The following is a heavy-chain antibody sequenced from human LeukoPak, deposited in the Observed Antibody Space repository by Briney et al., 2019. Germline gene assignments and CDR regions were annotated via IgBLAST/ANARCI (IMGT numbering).Heavy chain of an antibody. D-gene: IGHD1-26*01. J-gene: IGHJ6*02. Sequence: ASVKVSCKVSGYTLTELSTHWVRQAPGKGLEWMGGFDPEDGETIYAQKFQGRVTMTEDTSTDTAYMELSSLRSEDTAVYYCASGGYYYYGMDVWAKGPRSPSP. CDR2: FDPEDGET. V-gene: IGHV1-24*01. CDR3: ASGGYYYYGMDV. CDR1: GYTLTELS.